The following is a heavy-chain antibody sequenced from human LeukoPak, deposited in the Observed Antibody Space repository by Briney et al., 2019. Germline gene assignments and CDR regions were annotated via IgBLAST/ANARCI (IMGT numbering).Heavy chain of an antibody. J-gene: IGHJ4*02. CDR3: ARWELTGEGRYFDY. D-gene: IGHD7-27*01. Sequence: ASVKVSCKASGYTFTGYYMHWVRQAPGQGLEWMGWINPNTGGTGYAQKFQDWVTMTRDTSISTVYMELNRLRSDDTAVYYRARWELTGEGRYFDYWGQGTLVTVSS. CDR1: GYTFTGYY. CDR2: INPNTGGT. V-gene: IGHV1-2*04.